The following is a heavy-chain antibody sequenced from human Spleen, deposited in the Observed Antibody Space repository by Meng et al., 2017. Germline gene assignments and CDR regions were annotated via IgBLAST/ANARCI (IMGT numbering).Heavy chain of an antibody. CDR1: GGTFSSYA. CDR3: ARAVGATRYYYYGMDV. CDR2: IIPIFGTA. D-gene: IGHD1-26*01. J-gene: IGHJ6*02. V-gene: IGHV1-69*06. Sequence: SVKVSCKASGGTFSSYAISWVRQAPGQGLEWMGGIIPIFGTANYAQKFQGRVTITADKSTSTAYMELSSLRSEDTAVYYCARAVGATRYYYYGMDVWGQATTVTVSS.